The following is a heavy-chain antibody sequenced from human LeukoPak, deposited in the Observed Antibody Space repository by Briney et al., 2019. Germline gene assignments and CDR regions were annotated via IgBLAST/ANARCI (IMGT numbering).Heavy chain of an antibody. CDR2: INPKSGGT. D-gene: IGHD4-17*01. Sequence: GASVKVSCKASGYTFTDYCIHWVRQAPGQGLEWMGWINPKSGGTSYAPNFQGRVTMTRDASVSTTYMELSRLRSDDTAVYYCARDGLTTVTTLGYSDYWGQEPWSPSPQ. CDR3: ARDGLTTVTTLGYSDY. V-gene: IGHV1-2*02. CDR1: GYTFTDYC. J-gene: IGHJ4*01.